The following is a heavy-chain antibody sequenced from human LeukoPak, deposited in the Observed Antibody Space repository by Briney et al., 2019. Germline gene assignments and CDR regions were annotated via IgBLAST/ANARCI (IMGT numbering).Heavy chain of an antibody. V-gene: IGHV3-23*01. Sequence: GGSLRLSCAASGFTFSSYAMSWVRQAPGKGLEGVSAISGSGGSTYYADSVKGRFTISRDNSKNTLYLQMNSLRAEDTAVYYCAKDRVSGDYGRDYWGQGTLVTVSS. CDR3: AKDRVSGDYGRDY. D-gene: IGHD4-17*01. CDR2: ISGSGGST. J-gene: IGHJ4*02. CDR1: GFTFSSYA.